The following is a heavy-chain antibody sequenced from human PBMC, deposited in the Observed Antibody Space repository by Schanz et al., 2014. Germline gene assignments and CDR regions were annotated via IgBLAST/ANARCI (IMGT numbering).Heavy chain of an antibody. J-gene: IGHJ4*02. CDR2: LRFDGNNK. D-gene: IGHD3-10*01. CDR3: AKDPELLWFGELWD. CDR1: GFTFSSYG. Sequence: QVQLVESGGGVVQPGGSLRLSCTASGFTFSSYGMHWVRQAPGKGLEWVAFLRFDGNNKYYADSVKGRFTISRDNSKTTLYLQMHSLRAEDTAVYYCAKDPELLWFGELWDWGQGTLVTVSS. V-gene: IGHV3-30*02.